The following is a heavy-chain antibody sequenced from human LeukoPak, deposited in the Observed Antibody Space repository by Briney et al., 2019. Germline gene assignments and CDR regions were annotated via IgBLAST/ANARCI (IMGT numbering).Heavy chain of an antibody. D-gene: IGHD1-26*01. J-gene: IGHJ4*02. V-gene: IGHV3-23*01. CDR2: ISGSGGST. Sequence: HPGGPLRLSCAVSGFTFSTYDMSWVRQAPGKGLEWVSAISGSGGSTYYADSVKGRFTISRDNSKNTLYLQLKSLRAEDTAVYYCAKDSSSGTCFDYWGQGTLVTVSS. CDR1: GFTFSTYD. CDR3: AKDSSSGTCFDY.